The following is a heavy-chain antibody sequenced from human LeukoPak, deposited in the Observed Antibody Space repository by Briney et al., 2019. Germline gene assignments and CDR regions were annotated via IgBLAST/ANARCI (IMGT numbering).Heavy chain of an antibody. CDR1: GFTFTNSG. V-gene: IGHV3-30*02. CDR2: IQFHGSDI. CDR3: AKDNPIEKVPGLGPGS. Sequence: GGSLRLSCAASGFTFTNSGMHWVRQAPGRGLEWVAFIQFHGSDIFYADSVEGRFTIPRDNSKNTLYLQMNSLRPEDTAVYYCAKDNPIEKVPGLGPGSWGQGTLVTVSS. J-gene: IGHJ5*02. D-gene: IGHD2-2*01.